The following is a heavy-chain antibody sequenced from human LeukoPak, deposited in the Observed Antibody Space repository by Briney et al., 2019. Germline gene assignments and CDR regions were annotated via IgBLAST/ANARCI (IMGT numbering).Heavy chain of an antibody. Sequence: SETLSLTCAVYGGSFSGYYWSWIRQPPGKGLEWIGEINHSGSTNYNPSLKSRVTISVDTSKNQFSLKLSSVTAADTAVYYCARDNYSGYDLSYFDYWGQGTLVTVSS. CDR3: ARDNYSGYDLSYFDY. J-gene: IGHJ4*02. CDR1: GGSFSGYY. V-gene: IGHV4-34*01. CDR2: INHSGST. D-gene: IGHD5-12*01.